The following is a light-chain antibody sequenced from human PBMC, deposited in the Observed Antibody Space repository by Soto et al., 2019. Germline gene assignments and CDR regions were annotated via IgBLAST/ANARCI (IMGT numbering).Light chain of an antibody. CDR3: QQYNSWPLT. J-gene: IGKJ4*01. CDR2: DIL. CDR1: QSVGSD. Sequence: EIVMTQSPATLSVSPGERATLSCRASQSVGSDLAWYQQKSGQAPRLVIYDILTRATGVPTRISGSGSGTEFTLTISSLQSEDFAVYYCQQYNSWPLTFGGGTKVDIK. V-gene: IGKV3D-15*01.